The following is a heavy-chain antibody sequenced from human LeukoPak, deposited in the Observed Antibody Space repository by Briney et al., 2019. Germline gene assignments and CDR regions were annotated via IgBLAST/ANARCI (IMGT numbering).Heavy chain of an antibody. CDR1: GFTFSSYA. V-gene: IGHV3-23*01. CDR3: AKDSSGSYYYFDY. J-gene: IGHJ4*02. CDR2: ISGSGGSI. Sequence: GGSLRLSCAASGFTFSSYAMSWVRQAPGKGLEWVSAISGSGGSIYCADSVKGRFTISRDNSKHTLYLQMNSLRAEETAVYYCAKDSSGSYYYFDYWGQGTLVTVSS. D-gene: IGHD1-26*01.